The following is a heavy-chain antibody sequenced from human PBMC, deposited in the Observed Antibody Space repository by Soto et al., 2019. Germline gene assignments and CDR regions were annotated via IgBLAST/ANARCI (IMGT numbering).Heavy chain of an antibody. CDR1: GYSFTSYW. D-gene: IGHD6-19*01. CDR2: IYPGDSDT. CDR3: ARHPWLVGGSGGMDV. V-gene: IGHV5-51*01. Sequence: AGESLKISCKGSGYSFTSYWIGWVRQMPGKGLEWMGIIYPGDSDTRYSPSFQGQVTISADKSISTAYLQWSSLKASDTAMYYCARHPWLVGGSGGMDVWGQGTTVTVSS. J-gene: IGHJ6*02.